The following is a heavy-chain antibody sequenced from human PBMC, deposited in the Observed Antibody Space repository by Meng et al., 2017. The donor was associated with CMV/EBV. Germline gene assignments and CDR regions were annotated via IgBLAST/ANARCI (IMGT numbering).Heavy chain of an antibody. V-gene: IGHV4-61*01. Sequence: GSLRLSCTVSGGSVSSGSYYWSWIRPPPGKGLEWIGYIYYSGSTNYNPSLKSRVTISVDTSKNQFSLKLSSVTAADTAVYYCARAVAYYDFWSGYPWGMDVWGQGTTVTVSS. CDR2: IYYSGST. J-gene: IGHJ6*02. CDR1: GGSVSSGSYY. D-gene: IGHD3-3*01. CDR3: ARAVAYYDFWSGYPWGMDV.